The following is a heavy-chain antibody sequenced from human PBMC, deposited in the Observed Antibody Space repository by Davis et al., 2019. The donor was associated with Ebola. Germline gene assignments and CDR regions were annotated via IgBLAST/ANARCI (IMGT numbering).Heavy chain of an antibody. Sequence: SETLSLTCAVYGGSFSGYYWSWIRQPPGKGLEWIGEINHSGSTNYNPSLKSRVTISVDTSKNQFSLKLSSVTAADTAVYYCARGKGAYYDILTGYYPFDYWGQGTLVTVSS. V-gene: IGHV4-34*01. D-gene: IGHD3-9*01. CDR3: ARGKGAYYDILTGYYPFDY. CDR2: INHSGST. CDR1: GGSFSGYY. J-gene: IGHJ4*02.